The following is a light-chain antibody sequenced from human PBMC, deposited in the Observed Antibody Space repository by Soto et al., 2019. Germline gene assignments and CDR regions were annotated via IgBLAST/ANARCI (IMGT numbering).Light chain of an antibody. J-gene: IGKJ3*01. CDR2: GTS. V-gene: IGKV3-20*01. CDR3: LQYGSSLFT. Sequence: EIVLTQSPGTLSLSPGERATLTCRASQSVSSSYLAWYQQTPGQAPRLLIYGTSSRATGIPDRFSGSGSGTDFTLTISRLEPEDFAVYYCLQYGSSLFTFGPGTKVDIK. CDR1: QSVSSSY.